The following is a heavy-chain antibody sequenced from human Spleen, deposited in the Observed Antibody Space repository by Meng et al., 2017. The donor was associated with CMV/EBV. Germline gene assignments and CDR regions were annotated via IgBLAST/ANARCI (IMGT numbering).Heavy chain of an antibody. CDR1: GFTFSDYY. Sequence: GESLKISCAASGFTFSDYYMNWIRQAPGKGLEWVSYISSSSDTIYYADSVKGRFTIFRDNAKNTLYLQMNTLRAEDTAVYYCARDSRNYGDYWGQGTLVTVSS. CDR3: ARDSRNYGDY. CDR2: ISSSSDTI. J-gene: IGHJ4*02. V-gene: IGHV3-11*04. D-gene: IGHD1-7*01.